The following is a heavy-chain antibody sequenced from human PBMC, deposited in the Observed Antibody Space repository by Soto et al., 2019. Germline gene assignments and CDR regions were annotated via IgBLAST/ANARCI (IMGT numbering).Heavy chain of an antibody. CDR1: GFIFTNYA. J-gene: IGHJ3*01. Sequence: LRLSFAASGFIFTNYAINWVRQAPGKGLEWVSVIGGRGNSAYYADSVQGRFTISRDNSKNTLSLQMSSLTADDTAIYYCVREGRGSFDFWGRGTMVTVSS. V-gene: IGHV3-23*01. D-gene: IGHD5-12*01. CDR3: VREGRGSFDF. CDR2: IGGRGNSA.